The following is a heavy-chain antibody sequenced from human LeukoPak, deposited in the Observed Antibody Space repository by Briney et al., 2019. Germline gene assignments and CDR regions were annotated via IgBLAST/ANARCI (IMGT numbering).Heavy chain of an antibody. CDR2: INHSGST. D-gene: IGHD6-13*01. CDR1: GGSFSGYY. Sequence: SETLSLTCAVYGGSFSGYYWSWIRQPPGKGLEWIGEINHSGSTNYNPSLKSRVTISVDTSKNQFSLKLSSVTAADTAVYYCARDLDSRSWFNFWGQGTLVTVSS. J-gene: IGHJ4*02. V-gene: IGHV4-34*01. CDR3: ARDLDSRSWFNF.